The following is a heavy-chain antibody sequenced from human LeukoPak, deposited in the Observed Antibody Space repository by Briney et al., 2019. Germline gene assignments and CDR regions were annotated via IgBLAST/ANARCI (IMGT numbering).Heavy chain of an antibody. CDR2: LYNGGDT. J-gene: IGHJ3*02. CDR3: ARGVEASGVGFYAFDI. D-gene: IGHD6-13*01. CDR1: GASIGSFY. V-gene: IGHV4-4*07. Sequence: RASETLSLTCTVSGASIGSFYWVWIRQPAGKGLEWIGRLYNGGDTNYSPSLRSRVTMPVDTSKNQFSLKLKSVTAADTAVYYCARGVEASGVGFYAFDIWGQGTMATVSS.